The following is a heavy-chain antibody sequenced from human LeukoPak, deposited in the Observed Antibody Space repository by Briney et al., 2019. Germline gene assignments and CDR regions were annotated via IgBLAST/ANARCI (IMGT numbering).Heavy chain of an antibody. Sequence: SETLSLTCTVSGYSISSGYYWGWIRQPPGKGLEWIGSIYHSGSTYYNPSLKSRVIISVDTSKNQFSLKLSSVTAADTAVYYCARGGDLDYWGQGTLVTVSS. CDR2: IYHSGST. CDR1: GYSISSGYY. D-gene: IGHD3-10*01. CDR3: ARGGDLDY. V-gene: IGHV4-38-2*02. J-gene: IGHJ4*02.